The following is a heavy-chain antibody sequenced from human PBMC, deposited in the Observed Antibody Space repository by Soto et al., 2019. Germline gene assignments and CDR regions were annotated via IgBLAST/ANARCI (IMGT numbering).Heavy chain of an antibody. CDR2: INGRRNYV. D-gene: IGHD1-26*01. Sequence: EVQVVESGGGLVKPGGSLRLSCVFSGFTFSTYTMNWVRQAPGKGLEWVSSINGRRNYVYYADSVKGRFTISRDNAKNSLYLQMNRLRAEDTAIYYCAREDGVVGSSAAFDHWGLGTLVTVSS. CDR1: GFTFSTYT. V-gene: IGHV3-21*01. J-gene: IGHJ4*02. CDR3: AREDGVVGSSAAFDH.